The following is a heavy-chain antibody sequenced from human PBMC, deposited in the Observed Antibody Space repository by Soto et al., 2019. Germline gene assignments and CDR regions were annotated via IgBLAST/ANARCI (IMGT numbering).Heavy chain of an antibody. Sequence: SETLSLTCTFSGCSISSGGYYWSWIRQHPGKGLEWIGYIYYSGSTYYNPSLKSRVTISVDTSKNQFSLKLSSVTAADTAVYYCAIYDSSGSRGFQHWGQGTLVTVSS. CDR3: AIYDSSGSRGFQH. CDR2: IYYSGST. J-gene: IGHJ1*01. CDR1: GCSISSGGYY. V-gene: IGHV4-31*03. D-gene: IGHD3-22*01.